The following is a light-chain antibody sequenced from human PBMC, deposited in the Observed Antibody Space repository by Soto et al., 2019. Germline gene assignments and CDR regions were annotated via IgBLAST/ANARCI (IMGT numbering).Light chain of an antibody. Sequence: IVMPQSPLSLPVTPGEPASISCRSSQSLLHSNAYNYLDCFLQMAGQSLQHLIHLRSIWASGVPDSFGGSGSGTDSTPKISRVEAEDVGVYYCVQALQALPWTVGQATKVEIK. CDR3: VQALQALPWT. J-gene: IGKJ1*01. CDR1: QSLLHSNAYNY. CDR2: LRS. V-gene: IGKV2-28*01.